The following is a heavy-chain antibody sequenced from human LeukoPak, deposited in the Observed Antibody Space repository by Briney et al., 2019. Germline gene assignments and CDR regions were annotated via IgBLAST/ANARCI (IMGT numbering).Heavy chain of an antibody. CDR2: ISAYNGNT. D-gene: IGHD1-1*01. J-gene: IGHJ4*02. CDR3: AREACAHCTIDY. V-gene: IGHV1-18*01. CDR1: GYTFPTYG. Sequence: ASVTVSCKTSGYTFPTYGITWVRQAPGQGLEWMGWISAYNGNTNLAQNLRGRVTLTTDRPTTTAYMELTSLTSDDTAIYYCAREACAHCTIDYWGQGTLVTVSS.